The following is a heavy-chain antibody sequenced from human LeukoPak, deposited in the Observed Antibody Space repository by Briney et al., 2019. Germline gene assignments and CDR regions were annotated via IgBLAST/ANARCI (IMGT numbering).Heavy chain of an antibody. CDR3: ARHDYYGSGSSHNNYYYYGMDV. Sequence: PSETLSLTCTVSGGSISSSSYYWGWIRQPPGKGLEWIGSIYYSGSTYYNPSLKSRVTIYVDTSMNQFSLKLSSVTDADTAVYYCARHDYYGSGSSHNNYYYYGMDVWGRGTTVTVS. V-gene: IGHV4-39*01. D-gene: IGHD3-10*01. CDR2: IYYSGST. J-gene: IGHJ6*02. CDR1: GGSISSSSYY.